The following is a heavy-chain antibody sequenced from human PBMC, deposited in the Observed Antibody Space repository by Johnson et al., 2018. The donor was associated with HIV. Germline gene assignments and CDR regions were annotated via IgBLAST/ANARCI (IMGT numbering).Heavy chain of an antibody. CDR1: GFTVSSNY. CDR2: ISGSGGSK. CDR3: ARDGAQQLARDAFDI. V-gene: IGHV3-66*02. Sequence: VQLVESGGGLVQPGGSLRLSCAASGFTVSSNYMSWVRQAPGKGLEWVSVISGSGGSKYYADSVKGRFTISRDNSKNTLYLQMNSLRAEDTAVYYCARDGAQQLARDAFDIWGQGTMVTVSS. D-gene: IGHD6-13*01. J-gene: IGHJ3*02.